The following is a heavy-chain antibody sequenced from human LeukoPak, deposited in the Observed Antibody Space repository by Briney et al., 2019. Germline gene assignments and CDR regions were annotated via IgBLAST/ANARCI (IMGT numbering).Heavy chain of an antibody. CDR1: GFSFTTYT. D-gene: IGHD6-19*01. CDR3: AREESSGWH. CDR2: ISSSSSYI. Sequence: PGGSLRLSCAASGFSFTTYTMNWVRQAPGKGLEWVSSISSSSSYIYYADSVKGRFTISRDNAKNSLYLQMNSLRAEDTAVYYCAREESSGWHWGQGTLVTVSS. J-gene: IGHJ4*02. V-gene: IGHV3-21*01.